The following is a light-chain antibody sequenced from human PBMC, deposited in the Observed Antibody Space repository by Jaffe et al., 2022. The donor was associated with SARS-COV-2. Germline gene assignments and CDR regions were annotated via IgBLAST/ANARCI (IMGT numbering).Light chain of an antibody. Sequence: DIQMTQSPSSLSASVGDRVTITCRASQGISNYLAWYQQKPGRVPKLLIYAASTLQSGVPSRFSGSGSGTDFTLTISSLQPEDVASYYCQKYNSAPHTFGQGTRLEIK. CDR2: AAS. CDR1: QGISNY. CDR3: QKYNSAPHT. V-gene: IGKV1-27*01. J-gene: IGKJ5*01.